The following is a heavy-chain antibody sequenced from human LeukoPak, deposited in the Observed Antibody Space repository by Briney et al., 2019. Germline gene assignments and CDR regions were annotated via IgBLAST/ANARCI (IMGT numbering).Heavy chain of an antibody. D-gene: IGHD1-1*01. CDR2: ISGSGGST. V-gene: IGHV3-23*01. J-gene: IGHJ3*02. Sequence: GGSLRLYCAASGFTFSSYAMSWVRQAPGKGLEWVSAISGSGGSTYYADSVKGRFTISRDNSKNTLYLQMNSLRAEDTAVYYCAKGRWNLVAFDIWGQGTMVTVSS. CDR3: AKGRWNLVAFDI. CDR1: GFTFSSYA.